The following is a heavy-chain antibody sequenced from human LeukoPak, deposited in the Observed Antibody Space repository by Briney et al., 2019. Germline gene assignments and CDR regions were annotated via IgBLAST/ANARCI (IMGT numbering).Heavy chain of an antibody. D-gene: IGHD4-17*01. CDR1: GFTSSSYW. J-gene: IGHJ4*02. CDR2: IDTDGSSA. Sequence: GGSLRLSCAASGFTSSSYWMHWVRQPPGKGLVWVSRIDTDGSSATYADAVKGRFTISRDNAKNTVYLQMNSLRVEDTGVYYYASALTTVTPHFHCWGQGTLVTVSS. V-gene: IGHV3-74*01. CDR3: ASALTTVTPHFHC.